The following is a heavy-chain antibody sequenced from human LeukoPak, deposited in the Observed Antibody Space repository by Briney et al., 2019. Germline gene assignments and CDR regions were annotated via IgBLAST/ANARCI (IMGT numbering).Heavy chain of an antibody. CDR2: INHSGST. CDR1: GGSFSGYY. Sequence: SETLSLTCAVYGGSFSGYYWSWIRQPPGKGLEWIGEINHSGSTNYNPSLKSRVTISVDTSKNQFSLKLSSVTAADTAVYYCARGRSVAAAGKGGAFDIWGQGTMVTVSS. V-gene: IGHV4-34*01. CDR3: ARGRSVAAAGKGGAFDI. D-gene: IGHD6-13*01. J-gene: IGHJ3*02.